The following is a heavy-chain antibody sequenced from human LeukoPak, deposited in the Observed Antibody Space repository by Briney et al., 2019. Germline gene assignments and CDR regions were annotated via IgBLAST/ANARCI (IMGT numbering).Heavy chain of an antibody. CDR2: ISAYNGNT. D-gene: IGHD3-22*01. CDR3: ARDADIYDSSGPGFDY. CDR1: GYTFTSYG. J-gene: IGHJ4*02. V-gene: IGHV1-18*01. Sequence: ASVKVSCKASGYTFTSYGISWVRQAPGQGLEWMGWISAYNGNTNYAQKLQGRVTMTTDTSTSTAYMELRSLRSDDTAVCYCARDADIYDSSGPGFDYWGQGTLVTVSS.